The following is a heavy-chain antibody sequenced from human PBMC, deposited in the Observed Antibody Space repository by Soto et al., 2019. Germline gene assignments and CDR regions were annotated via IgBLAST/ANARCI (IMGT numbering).Heavy chain of an antibody. J-gene: IGHJ4*02. CDR3: ARVLRFSTYYFDY. Sequence: TLSLTCTVSGGSISSYYWSWIRQPPGKGLEWIALIYWDDDKRYSPSLKSRLTITKDTSKNQVVLTMTNMDPVDTATYYCARVLRFSTYYFDYWGQGTLVTSPQ. CDR1: GGSISSYYW. CDR2: IYWDDDK. D-gene: IGHD3-3*01. V-gene: IGHV2-5*08.